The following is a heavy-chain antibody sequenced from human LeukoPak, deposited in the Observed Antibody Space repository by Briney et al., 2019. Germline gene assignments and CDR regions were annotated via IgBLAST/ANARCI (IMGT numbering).Heavy chain of an antibody. CDR1: GFTFSSYA. J-gene: IGHJ3*02. V-gene: IGHV3-30*04. Sequence: GGSLRLSCAASGFTFSSYAMHWVRQAPGKGLEWVAVISYDGSNKYYADSVKGRFTISRDNSKNTLYLQMNSLRAEDTAVYYCAKFYEWFGELSAFDIWGQGTMVTVSS. CDR3: AKFYEWFGELSAFDI. D-gene: IGHD3-10*01. CDR2: ISYDGSNK.